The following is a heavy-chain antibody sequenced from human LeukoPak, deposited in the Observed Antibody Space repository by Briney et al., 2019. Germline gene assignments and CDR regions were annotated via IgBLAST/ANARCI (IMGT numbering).Heavy chain of an antibody. V-gene: IGHV1-69*13. CDR1: GGTFSSYA. Sequence: ASVKVSCKASGGTFSSYAISWVRQAPGQGLEWMGGIIPIFGTANYAQKFQGRVTITADESTSTAYMELSSLRSEDTAVYYCARDTGIVGATSHWGQGTLVTVSS. CDR2: IIPIFGTA. CDR3: ARDTGIVGATSH. J-gene: IGHJ4*02. D-gene: IGHD1-26*01.